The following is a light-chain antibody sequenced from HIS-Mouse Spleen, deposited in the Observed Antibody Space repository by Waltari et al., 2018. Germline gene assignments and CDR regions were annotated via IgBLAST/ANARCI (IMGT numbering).Light chain of an antibody. V-gene: IGKV1-8*01. CDR1: QGISSY. CDR2: AAS. Sequence: IRMTQSPSSLSASTGDRVTLTCRASQGISSYLAWYQQKPGKAPKLLIYAASTLQSGVPSRFSGSGSGTDFTLTISCLQSEDFATYYCQQYYSYPLTFGGGTKVEIK. J-gene: IGKJ4*01. CDR3: QQYYSYPLT.